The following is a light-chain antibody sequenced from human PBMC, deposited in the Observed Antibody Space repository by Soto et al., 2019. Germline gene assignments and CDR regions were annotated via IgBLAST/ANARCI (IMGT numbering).Light chain of an antibody. J-gene: IGKJ1*01. CDR2: GAS. CDR1: QSVSNN. CDR3: QQYNNWPRT. V-gene: IGKV3-15*01. Sequence: EIVLTQSPATLSVSPGERAALSCRASQSVSNNLAWYQHKPGQAPRLLIYGASTRATGIPARFSGSGSGTEFTLTINSLQSEDFAVYYCQQYNNWPRTFGQGTKVDIK.